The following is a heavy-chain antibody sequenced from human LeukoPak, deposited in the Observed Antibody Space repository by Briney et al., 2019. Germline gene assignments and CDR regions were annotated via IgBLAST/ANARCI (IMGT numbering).Heavy chain of an antibody. CDR2: IWYDGSSK. CDR1: GFTFSSYG. Sequence: GGSLRLSCAASGFTFSSYGMHWVRQAPGKGLEWVAVIWYDGSSKYYADSVKGRFTISRDNSKNTLYLQMNSLRAEDTAVYYCAGGGSYYYYYYMDVWGKGTTVTVSS. CDR3: AGGGSYYYYYYMDV. D-gene: IGHD1-26*01. V-gene: IGHV3-33*01. J-gene: IGHJ6*03.